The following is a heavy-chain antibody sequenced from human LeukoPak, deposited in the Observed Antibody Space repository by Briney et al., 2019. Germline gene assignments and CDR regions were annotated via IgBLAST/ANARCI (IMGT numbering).Heavy chain of an antibody. D-gene: IGHD2-2*01. Sequence: LEWVSSITSVSSYKYYADSVKGRFTISRDNAKNSLFLQMNSLRAEDTAIYYCARDPTADDYWGQGTLVTVSS. J-gene: IGHJ4*02. CDR2: ITSVSSYK. V-gene: IGHV3-21*01. CDR3: ARDPTADDY.